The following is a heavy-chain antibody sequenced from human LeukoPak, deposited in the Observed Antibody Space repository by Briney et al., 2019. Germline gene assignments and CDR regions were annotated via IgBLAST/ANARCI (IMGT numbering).Heavy chain of an antibody. J-gene: IGHJ2*01. CDR1: GFTFSSYW. CDR2: IHKDGPTTDT. Sequence: GGSLRLSCAASGFTFSSYWMHWVRQAPGMGLVWVSRIHKDGPTTDTDYADSVRGRFTISRDNAKNTVYLEMNNLRAEDTAVYYCTREHEAPRYLFLDLWGRGPLVPVSS. V-gene: IGHV3-74*01. D-gene: IGHD3-16*02. CDR3: TREHEAPRYLFLDL.